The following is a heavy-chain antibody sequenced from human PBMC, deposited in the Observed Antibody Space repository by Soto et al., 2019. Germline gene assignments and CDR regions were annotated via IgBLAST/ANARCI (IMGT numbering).Heavy chain of an antibody. CDR3: ARSVFP. V-gene: IGHV4-31*11. J-gene: IGHJ5*02. CDR1: CGSISSGGYS. CDR2: IYYSGFT. Sequence: PSQTLRLTWAVLCGSISSGGYSWSWIRQPPGKGLEWIGYIYYSGFTYYNPSLKSRVTISVDTSKNQFSLKLSSVTAADTAVYYCARSVFPWGQGTLVTVSS.